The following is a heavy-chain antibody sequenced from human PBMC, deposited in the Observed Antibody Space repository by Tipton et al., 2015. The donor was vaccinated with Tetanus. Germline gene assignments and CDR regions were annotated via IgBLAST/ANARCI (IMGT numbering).Heavy chain of an antibody. CDR3: ASGVTLDY. Sequence: GSLRLSCVVSGFTFSNYNMNWVRQAPGKGLEWVSSISSRNSYIYYTDSVKGRFTVSRDNAKNSLYLQMDSLRADDTAVYYCASGVTLDYRGQGTLVIVSS. V-gene: IGHV3-21*01. CDR2: ISSRNSYI. D-gene: IGHD2-8*01. CDR1: GFTFSNYN. J-gene: IGHJ4*02.